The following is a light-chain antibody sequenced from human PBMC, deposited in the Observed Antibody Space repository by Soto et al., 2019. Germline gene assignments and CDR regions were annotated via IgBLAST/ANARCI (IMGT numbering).Light chain of an antibody. J-gene: IGLJ1*01. V-gene: IGLV2-14*03. Sequence: QSVLAQPASVSGSPGQSITISCIGTSSDVGAYDFVSWYQQHPDKAPKLMIYEVSNRPSGVSYRFSGSKSVNTATLTISGLQAEDGADYYSSSYSPISTGVFGTGSMVTVL. CDR3: SSYSPISTGV. CDR1: SSDVGAYDF. CDR2: EVS.